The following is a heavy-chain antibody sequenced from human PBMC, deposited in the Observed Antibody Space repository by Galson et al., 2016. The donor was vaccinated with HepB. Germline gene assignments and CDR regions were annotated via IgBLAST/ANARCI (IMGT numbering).Heavy chain of an antibody. J-gene: IGHJ3*01. Sequence: QSGAEVKKPGESLKISCKGSGYRFANYWIGWVRQMPGKGLESMRIVYPGNSEIRYSPSFQGQVTISADKSITTVYLQWNSLKASDSAIYYCARHECRGSDCFSAYDFWGQVTVVTVSS. V-gene: IGHV5-51*01. CDR1: GYRFANYW. D-gene: IGHD2-21*02. CDR2: VYPGNSEI. CDR3: ARHECRGSDCFSAYDF.